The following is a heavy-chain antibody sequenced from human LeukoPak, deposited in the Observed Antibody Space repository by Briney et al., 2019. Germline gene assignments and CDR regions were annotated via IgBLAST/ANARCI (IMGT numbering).Heavy chain of an antibody. CDR2: INHSGST. CDR3: ARLVVSVAVAGKLNYFDY. D-gene: IGHD6-19*01. Sequence: PSETLSLTCAVYGGSFSGYYWSWIRQPPGKGLEWIGEINHSGSTNYNPSLKSRVTISVDTSKNQFSLKLSSVTAADTAVYYCARLVVSVAVAGKLNYFDYWGQGTLVTVSS. J-gene: IGHJ4*02. V-gene: IGHV4-34*01. CDR1: GGSFSGYY.